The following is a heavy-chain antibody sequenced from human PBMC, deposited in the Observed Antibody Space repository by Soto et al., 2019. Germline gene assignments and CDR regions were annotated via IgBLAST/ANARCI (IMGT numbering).Heavy chain of an antibody. V-gene: IGHV4-4*02. Sequence: QVQLQESGPGLVKPSGTLSLTCAVSGDSISSPKWWTWLRQPPGKGLEWIGDLLHSGTTTYNPSLKSRVILSVDKSQNPFSLSLTSVTAADTAIYYCAYSSGWYRHDVWGQGTAVTVSS. CDR3: AYSSGWYRHDV. CDR2: LLHSGTT. D-gene: IGHD6-19*01. J-gene: IGHJ3*01. CDR1: GDSISSPKW.